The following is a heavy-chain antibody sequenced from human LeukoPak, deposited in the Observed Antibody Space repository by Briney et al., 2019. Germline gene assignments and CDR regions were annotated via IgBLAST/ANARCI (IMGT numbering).Heavy chain of an antibody. CDR3: ARGHSPFFDY. Sequence: SETLSLTCAVSGGSISSNNWWSWVRQPPGKGLEWIGEIYHSGSTNYNPSLKSRVTISVDTSKNQFSLKLSSVTAADTAVYYCARGHSPFFDYWGQGTLVTVSS. J-gene: IGHJ4*02. V-gene: IGHV4-4*02. CDR2: IYHSGST. CDR1: GGSISSNNW.